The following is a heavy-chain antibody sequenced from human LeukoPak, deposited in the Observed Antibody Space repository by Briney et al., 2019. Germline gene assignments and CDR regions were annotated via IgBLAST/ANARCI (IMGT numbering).Heavy chain of an antibody. J-gene: IGHJ5*02. CDR2: INHSGST. CDR3: ARRTSSGWFGLVSWFDP. D-gene: IGHD6-19*01. CDR1: DGSFSGYY. V-gene: IGHV4-34*01. Sequence: SETLSLTCAVYDGSFSGYYWHWIRQPPAKGLEWIGVINHSGSTNYNPSLKSRVTISVDTSKNQFSLKLSSVTAADTAVYYCARRTSSGWFGLVSWFDPWGQGTLVTVSS.